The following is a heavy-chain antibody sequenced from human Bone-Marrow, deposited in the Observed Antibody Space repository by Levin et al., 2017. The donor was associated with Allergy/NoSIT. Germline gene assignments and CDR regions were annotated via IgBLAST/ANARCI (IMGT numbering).Heavy chain of an antibody. D-gene: IGHD1-7*01. CDR1: GFTVSGNH. CDR2: IFIGGST. J-gene: IGHJ6*02. Sequence: HAGGSLRLSCAASGFTVSGNHMSWVRQAPGKGLEWVSVIFIGGSTYYRDSVKGRFTISRDNSKNTLSLQMDSLRVEDTAVYYCARDPREGGGTNYYYSGMDVWGHGTTVTVSS. CDR3: ARDPREGGGTNYYYSGMDV. V-gene: IGHV3-53*01.